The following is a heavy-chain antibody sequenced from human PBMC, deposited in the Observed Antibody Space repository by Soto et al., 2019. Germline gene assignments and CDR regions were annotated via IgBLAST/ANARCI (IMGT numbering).Heavy chain of an antibody. CDR1: GYTFTGYY. J-gene: IGHJ4*02. D-gene: IGHD3-10*01. CDR3: ARDLYPYGSGSYSFY. Sequence: ASVKVSCKASGYTFTGYYMHWVRQAPGQGLEWMGWINPNSGGTNYAQKFQGRVTMTTDTSTSTAYMELRSLRSDDTAVYYCARDLYPYGSGSYSFYWGQGTLVTVSS. V-gene: IGHV1-2*02. CDR2: INPNSGGT.